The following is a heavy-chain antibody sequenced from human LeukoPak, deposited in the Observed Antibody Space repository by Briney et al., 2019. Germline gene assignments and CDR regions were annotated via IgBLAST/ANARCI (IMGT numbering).Heavy chain of an antibody. CDR1: GFTFSSYS. CDR3: ARDSSSSPYYYYGMDV. V-gene: IGHV3-21*01. D-gene: IGHD6-6*01. J-gene: IGHJ6*02. CDR2: ISSSSSYI. Sequence: GGSLRLSCAASGFTFSSYSMNWVRQAPGKGLEWVSSISSSSSYIYYADSVKGRFTISRDNAKNSLYLQMNSLRAEDTAVYYCARDSSSSPYYYYGMDVWGQGTTVTVS.